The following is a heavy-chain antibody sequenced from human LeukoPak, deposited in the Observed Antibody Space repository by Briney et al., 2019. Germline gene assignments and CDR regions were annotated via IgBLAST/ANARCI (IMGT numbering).Heavy chain of an antibody. CDR3: AKARASVVVPAAIGY. Sequence: PGGSLRLSCAASGFTFSSYAMSWVRQAPGKGLEWVSAISGSSGSTYYADSVKGRFTVSRDNSKNTLYLQMNSLRAEDTAVYYCAKARASVVVPAAIGYWGQGTLVTVSS. D-gene: IGHD2-2*01. CDR2: ISGSSGST. V-gene: IGHV3-23*01. J-gene: IGHJ4*02. CDR1: GFTFSSYA.